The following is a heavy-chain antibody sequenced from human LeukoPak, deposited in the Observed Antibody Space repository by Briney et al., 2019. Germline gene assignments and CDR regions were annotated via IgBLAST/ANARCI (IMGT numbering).Heavy chain of an antibody. CDR2: INHSGST. D-gene: IGHD3-10*01. Sequence: NTSETLSLTCAVYGGSFSGYYWSWIRHPPGKGLEWIGEINHSGSTNYTPSLKSRVSMSVDTSKNQFSLKLSSVTAADTAVYYCARDGAGSGTYNFDYWGQGTLVTVSS. CDR3: ARDGAGSGTYNFDY. J-gene: IGHJ4*02. V-gene: IGHV4-34*01. CDR1: GGSFSGYY.